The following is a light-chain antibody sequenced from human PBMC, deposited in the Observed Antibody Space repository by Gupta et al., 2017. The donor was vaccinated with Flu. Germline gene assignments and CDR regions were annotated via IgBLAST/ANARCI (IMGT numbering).Light chain of an antibody. Sequence: SAMTQPRLVSGPPGQSVTISCTGTSRDVGDYNYVSGYKHHPGKAPKLIIYDVNKCPSGVPARFSGSKSGNTASLTISGLQADDEADYFCCSYTGIYTYVLGTGTKVSVL. V-gene: IGLV2-11*01. CDR2: DVN. J-gene: IGLJ1*01. CDR1: SRDVGDYNY. CDR3: CSYTGIYTYV.